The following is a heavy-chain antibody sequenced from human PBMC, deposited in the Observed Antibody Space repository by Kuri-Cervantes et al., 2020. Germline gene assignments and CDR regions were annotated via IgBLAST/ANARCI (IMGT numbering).Heavy chain of an antibody. V-gene: IGHV3-33*01. CDR1: GFTFSSYG. CDR2: IWYDGSNK. Sequence: GGSLRLSCAASGFTFSSYGMHWVRQAPGKGLEWVAVIWYDGSNKYYADSVKGRFTISRDNSKKTLYLQMNSLRAEDTAVYYCARAIAVAGAFDIWGQGTMVTVSS. J-gene: IGHJ3*02. CDR3: ARAIAVAGAFDI. D-gene: IGHD6-19*01.